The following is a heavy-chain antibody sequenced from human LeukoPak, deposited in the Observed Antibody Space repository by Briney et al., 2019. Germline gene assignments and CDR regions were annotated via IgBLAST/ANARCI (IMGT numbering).Heavy chain of an antibody. D-gene: IGHD3-22*01. CDR1: GFTFDDYA. J-gene: IGHJ4*02. Sequence: GGSLRLSCAASGFTFDDYAMHWVRQAPGKGLEWVSLISGDGGSTYYVDSVEGRFTISRDNSKNSLYLQMNSLRTEDTALYYCAKDWGYYYDSSGYFDYWGRGTGDTVSS. V-gene: IGHV3-43*02. CDR3: AKDWGYYYDSSGYFDY. CDR2: ISGDGGST.